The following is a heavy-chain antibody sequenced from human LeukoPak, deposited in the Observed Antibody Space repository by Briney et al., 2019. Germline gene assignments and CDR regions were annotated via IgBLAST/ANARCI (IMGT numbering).Heavy chain of an antibody. V-gene: IGHV4-34*01. Sequence: SETLSLTCAVNGGSFSGYYWSSIRQPQGKGLEWIGEINHSGSTNYNPSLKSRVTISVDTSKNQFSLKLSSVTAADTAVYYCAGGSGADAFDIWGQGTMVTVSS. J-gene: IGHJ3*02. CDR2: INHSGST. D-gene: IGHD1-26*01. CDR3: AGGSGADAFDI. CDR1: GGSFSGYY.